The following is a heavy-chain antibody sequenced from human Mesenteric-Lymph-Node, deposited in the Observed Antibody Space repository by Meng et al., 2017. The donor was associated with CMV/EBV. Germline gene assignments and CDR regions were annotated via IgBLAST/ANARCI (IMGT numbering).Heavy chain of an antibody. V-gene: IGHV3-7*01. CDR1: GFTFSSYG. Sequence: GGSLRLSCAASGFTFSSYGMNWVRQAPGKGLESVANINQDGSEKYYVDSVKGRFTISKDNAKNSLYLQMNSLRAEDTAVYYCARLGARTADYWGQGSLVTVSS. CDR3: ARLGARTADY. D-gene: IGHD3-16*01. CDR2: INQDGSEK. J-gene: IGHJ4*02.